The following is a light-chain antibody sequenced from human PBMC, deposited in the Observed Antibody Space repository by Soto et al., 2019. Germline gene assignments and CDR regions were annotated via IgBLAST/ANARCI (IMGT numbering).Light chain of an antibody. V-gene: IGKV3-15*01. Sequence: EIVMTQSPGTLSVSPGERATLSCRASQSISNKLAWHQQKPGQAPRLLVYGASTRASGISPRFTGSGSGTDFNLTISSLQSEDFAVYYCQQYENWPLTFGGGTKVEIK. CDR3: QQYENWPLT. J-gene: IGKJ4*01. CDR2: GAS. CDR1: QSISNK.